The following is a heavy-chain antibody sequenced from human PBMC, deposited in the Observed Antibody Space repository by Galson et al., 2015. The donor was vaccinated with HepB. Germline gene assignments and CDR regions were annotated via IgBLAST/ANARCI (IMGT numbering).Heavy chain of an antibody. CDR1: GFTFSGYS. J-gene: IGHJ4*02. CDR3: ARAPAGRGYNFYYFDF. D-gene: IGHD5-18*01. CDR2: ISGSSNTI. Sequence: SCKASGFTFSGYSINWARQAPGKGLEWISYISGSSNTIYYADSVKGRFTISRDNAKNTLYLQMNSLRDEDTAVYYCARAPAGRGYNFYYFDFWGQGTLSPSPQ. V-gene: IGHV3-48*02.